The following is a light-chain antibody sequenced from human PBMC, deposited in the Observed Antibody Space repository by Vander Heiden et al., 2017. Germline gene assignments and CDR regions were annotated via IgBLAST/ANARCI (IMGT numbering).Light chain of an antibody. Sequence: EIVLTPSPGTLSLSPGETVTLSCRASQSVSSNYFAWYHQKPGQPPRLLIYGASNRATGIPDRFSGSGSGTDFTLAINRLEPEDFAVYYCQQFGESPYTFGQGTKLEIK. J-gene: IGKJ2*01. CDR3: QQFGESPYT. CDR2: GAS. CDR1: QSVSSNY. V-gene: IGKV3-20*01.